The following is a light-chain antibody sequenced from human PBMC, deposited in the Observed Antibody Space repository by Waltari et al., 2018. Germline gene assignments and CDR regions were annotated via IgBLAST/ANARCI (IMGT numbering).Light chain of an antibody. V-gene: IGKV3-15*01. CDR1: QSVSSN. Sequence: EIVMTQSPATLSVSPGERATLSCRASQSVSSNLAWYQQKPGQAPRLLIYGASTGATGIPARFSGSGSGKEFTLTISSLQSEDFAVYYCQQYNNWPPWTFGKGTKVEIK. CDR3: QQYNNWPPWT. CDR2: GAS. J-gene: IGKJ1*01.